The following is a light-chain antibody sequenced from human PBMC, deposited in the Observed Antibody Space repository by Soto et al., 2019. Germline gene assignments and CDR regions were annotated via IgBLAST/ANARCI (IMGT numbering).Light chain of an antibody. CDR2: RAS. Sequence: EIVLTQSPGTLSLSPGERATLSCRASQSVSNNYLAWYQQKPGQAPRLLIYRASIRATGVPARFSGSGSGTEFTLTISSLQSEDFAVYYCQQYNSWPLTFGGGTKVDIK. V-gene: IGKV3-15*01. CDR1: QSVSNN. CDR3: QQYNSWPLT. J-gene: IGKJ4*01.